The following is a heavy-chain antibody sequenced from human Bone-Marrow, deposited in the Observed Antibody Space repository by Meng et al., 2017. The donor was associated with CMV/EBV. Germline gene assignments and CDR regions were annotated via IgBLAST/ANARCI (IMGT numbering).Heavy chain of an antibody. Sequence: GGSLRLSCAASGFTFSSYGMHWVRQAPGKGLEWVAVIWYDGSNKYYADSVKGRFTISRDNSKNTLYLQMNSLRAEDTAVYYCAKERGTGVYYYYGMDVWGQGTTVTVSS. D-gene: IGHD2-8*02. CDR1: GFTFSSYG. CDR3: AKERGTGVYYYYGMDV. CDR2: IWYDGSNK. V-gene: IGHV3-33*06. J-gene: IGHJ6*02.